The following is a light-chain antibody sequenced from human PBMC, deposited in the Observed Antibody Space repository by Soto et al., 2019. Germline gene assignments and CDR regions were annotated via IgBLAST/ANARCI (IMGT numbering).Light chain of an antibody. CDR1: SSDVGSYNL. Sequence: QSALTQPASVSGSPGQSITISCTGTSSDVGSYNLVSWYQQHPGKAPKLMIYDVSKRPSGVSNRFSGSKSGNTASLTISGLQAEDEADYYCCSYAGSSTSFYFFGTGTNLTVL. CDR3: CSYAGSSTSFYF. V-gene: IGLV2-23*02. J-gene: IGLJ1*01. CDR2: DVS.